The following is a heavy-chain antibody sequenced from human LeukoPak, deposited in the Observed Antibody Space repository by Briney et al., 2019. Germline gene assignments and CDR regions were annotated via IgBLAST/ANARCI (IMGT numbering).Heavy chain of an antibody. CDR2: ICYSGST. CDR1: GGSISSYC. V-gene: IGHV4-59*12. D-gene: IGHD5-12*01. Sequence: SETLSLTCTVSGGSISSYCWSWIRQPPGKGLEWIASICYSGSTNYNPSLKSRLTLSADRSKNQFSLNLSSVTAADTAMYYCARDRGYSGYNDAFDIWGQGTMVTVSS. J-gene: IGHJ3*02. CDR3: ARDRGYSGYNDAFDI.